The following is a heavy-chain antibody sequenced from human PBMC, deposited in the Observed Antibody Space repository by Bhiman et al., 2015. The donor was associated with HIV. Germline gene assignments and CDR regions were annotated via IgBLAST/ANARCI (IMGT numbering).Heavy chain of an antibody. CDR3: ARLKFVDSGPLIYAPFYYYGMDV. Sequence: EVHLVESGGGLVQPGGSLRLSCAASGFTFSSYEMNWVRQAPGKGLEWVSYISSRGNTIYYADSVKGRFTISRDNAKNSLSLQMNSLRAEDTAIYHCARLKFVDSGPLIYAPFYYYGMDVWGQGTTVTVSS. V-gene: IGHV3-48*03. CDR1: GFTFSSYE. CDR2: ISSRGNTI. D-gene: IGHD2/OR15-2a*01. J-gene: IGHJ6*02.